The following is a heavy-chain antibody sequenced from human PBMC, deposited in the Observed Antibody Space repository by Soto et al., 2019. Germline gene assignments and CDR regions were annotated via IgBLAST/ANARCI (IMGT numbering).Heavy chain of an antibody. V-gene: IGHV1-69*05. CDR1: GGTFSSYA. Sequence: SVKVSCKASGGTFSSYAISWVRQAPGQGLEWMGGINPSVGTSNYAQNFQGRVTMNRDTSTSTAYMELSSLRSEDTAVYYCARSRDRFDYWGQGTLVTVSS. J-gene: IGHJ4*02. CDR3: ARSRDRFDY. CDR2: INPSVGTS.